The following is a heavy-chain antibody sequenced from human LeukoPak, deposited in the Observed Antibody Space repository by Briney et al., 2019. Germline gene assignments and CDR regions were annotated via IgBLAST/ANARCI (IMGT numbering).Heavy chain of an antibody. CDR3: ARAPHYCSSTSCYGFYFDS. D-gene: IGHD2-2*01. CDR2: INHSGSI. Sequence: PSETLSLTCAVYGGSFSGYYWSWIRQPPGKGLEWVGEINHSGSINYNPSLKSRVTISVDMSKKQFSFKLSSVTAADTAVYSCARAPHYCSSTSCYGFYFDSWGQGTLVTVSS. J-gene: IGHJ4*02. CDR1: GGSFSGYY. V-gene: IGHV4-34*01.